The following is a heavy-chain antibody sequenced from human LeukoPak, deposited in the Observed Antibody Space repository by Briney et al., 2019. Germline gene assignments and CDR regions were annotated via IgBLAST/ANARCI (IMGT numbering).Heavy chain of an antibody. Sequence: PSETLSLTCTVSGGSISSSSYYWGWIRQPPGKGLEWIGSIYYSGSTYYNPSLKSRVTISVDTSKNQFSLKLSSVTAADTAVYYCASASYYDFWSGYYELVHFDYWGQGTLVTVSS. CDR2: IYYSGST. V-gene: IGHV4-39*01. D-gene: IGHD3-3*01. CDR1: GGSISSSSYY. CDR3: ASASYYDFWSGYYELVHFDY. J-gene: IGHJ4*02.